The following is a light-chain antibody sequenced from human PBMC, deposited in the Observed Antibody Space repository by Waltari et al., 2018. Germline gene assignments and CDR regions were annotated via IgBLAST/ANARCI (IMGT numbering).Light chain of an antibody. V-gene: IGKV3-20*01. Sequence: ENVLTPSPGTLSFSPRESATLYCRASQSVSSSYFAWYQQKPGQAPRVLIHSASNRATGIPDRFSGSGSGTDFTLTISRLEPEDFAVYYCQQYGSSPWTFGQGTKVEIK. J-gene: IGKJ1*01. CDR2: SAS. CDR3: QQYGSSPWT. CDR1: QSVSSSY.